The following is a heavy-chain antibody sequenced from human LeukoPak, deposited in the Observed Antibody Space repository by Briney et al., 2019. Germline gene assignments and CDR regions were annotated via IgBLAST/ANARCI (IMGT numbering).Heavy chain of an antibody. J-gene: IGHJ4*02. CDR1: GFIFSNYG. CDR3: ARVVGDGYNSPPDY. Sequence: PGGSLRLSCAASGFIFSNYGMHWVRQAPGKGLEWVSSISSSSSYIYYADSVKGRFTISRDNAKNSLYLQMNSLRAEDTAVYYCARVVGDGYNSPPDYWGQGTLVTVSS. V-gene: IGHV3-21*01. CDR2: ISSSSSYI. D-gene: IGHD5-24*01.